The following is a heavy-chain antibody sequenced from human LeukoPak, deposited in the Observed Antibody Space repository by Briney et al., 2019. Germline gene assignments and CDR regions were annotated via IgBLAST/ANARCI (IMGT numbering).Heavy chain of an antibody. V-gene: IGHV3-30-3*01. CDR1: GFTFSSYA. CDR3: AKGRVWSSSWPLDY. D-gene: IGHD6-13*01. J-gene: IGHJ4*02. Sequence: PGGSLRLSCAASGFTFSSYAMHWVRQAPGKGLEWVAVISYDGSNKYYADSVKGRFTISRDNSKNTLYLQMNSLRAEDTAVYYCAKGRVWSSSWPLDYWGQGTLVTVSS. CDR2: ISYDGSNK.